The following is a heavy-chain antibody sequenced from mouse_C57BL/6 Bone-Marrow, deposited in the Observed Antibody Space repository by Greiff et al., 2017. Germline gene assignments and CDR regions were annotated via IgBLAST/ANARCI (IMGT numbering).Heavy chain of an antibody. D-gene: IGHD1-1*01. CDR1: GFNIKDDY. Sequence: VQLKESGAELVRPGASVKLSCTASGFNIKDDYMHWVKQRPEQGLEWIGWIDPENGDTEYASKFQGKATITADTSSNTAYLQLSSLTSEDTAVYYCTPPLYYSLDYWGQGTTLTVSS. CDR3: TPPLYYSLDY. V-gene: IGHV14-4*01. CDR2: IDPENGDT. J-gene: IGHJ2*01.